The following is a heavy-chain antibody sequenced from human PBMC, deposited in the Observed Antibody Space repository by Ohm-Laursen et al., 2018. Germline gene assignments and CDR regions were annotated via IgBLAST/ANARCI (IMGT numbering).Heavy chain of an antibody. CDR1: GFTFSDYH. CDR3: ARGLSSPGEEGWFDP. Sequence: SLRLSCAASGFTFSDYHMSWIRQAPGKGLEWISYISRSGSPIYYADSVKGRFTISRDNAKNSLYLQMNSLRADDTALYYCARGLSSPGEEGWFDPWGQGTLVTVSS. CDR2: ISRSGSPI. J-gene: IGHJ5*02. D-gene: IGHD3-16*01. V-gene: IGHV3-11*01.